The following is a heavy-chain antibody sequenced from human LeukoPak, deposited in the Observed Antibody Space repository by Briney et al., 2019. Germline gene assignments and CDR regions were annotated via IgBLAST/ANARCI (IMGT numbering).Heavy chain of an antibody. J-gene: IGHJ4*02. V-gene: IGHV3-11*01. CDR1: GFTFTDYY. CDR3: ERASLDSVVVPAATVFDY. CDR2: ISSSGSTI. Sequence: PGASLRLSCAASGFTFTDYYMSWIRQAPGQGLEWISYISSSGSTIYYADSVKGRFTITRDNAKNSLYLKMNSLRAEDTAVNYCERASLDSVVVPAATVFDYWGERTLVTVSS. D-gene: IGHD2-2*01.